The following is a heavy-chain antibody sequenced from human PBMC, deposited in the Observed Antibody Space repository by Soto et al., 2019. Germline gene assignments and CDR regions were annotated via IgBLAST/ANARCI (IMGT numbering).Heavy chain of an antibody. CDR2: INHSGST. V-gene: IGHV4-34*01. D-gene: IGHD3-22*01. CDR1: GLSFSGYF. J-gene: IGHJ2*01. CDR3: ARGQREITTDWLFDV. Sequence: SETLCLTCAVYGLSFSGYFWIWIRQPPGRGLEWIVEINHSGSTNYNPSLKSRVTISTDTSKNQFSLHLTSVAAADTAVYFCARGQREITTDWLFDVWGSGTLV.